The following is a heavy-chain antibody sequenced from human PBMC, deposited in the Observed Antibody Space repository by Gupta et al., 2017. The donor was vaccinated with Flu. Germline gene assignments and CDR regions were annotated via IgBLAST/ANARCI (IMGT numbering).Heavy chain of an antibody. CDR2: IYYTGSN. J-gene: IGHJ6*02. CDR1: YY. V-gene: IGHV4-39*02. Sequence: YYGGWIRQPPGKGLEWIGNIYYTGSNHYNPSLKSRVTISADTSKNHFSLKLSSVTAADTAVYYCARLTVTPITYSYYGLDAWGQGTTVTVSS. CDR3: ARLTVTPITYSYYGLDA. D-gene: IGHD4-4*01.